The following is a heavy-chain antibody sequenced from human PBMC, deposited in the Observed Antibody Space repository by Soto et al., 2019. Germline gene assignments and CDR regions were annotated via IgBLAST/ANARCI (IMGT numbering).Heavy chain of an antibody. Sequence: QVQLVQSEGEVKKPGASVKISCRASGYTFTSYAINWVRQAPGQGLEWMGWISAHSGNTNYAQKVQGRVTMTTDTATSTGDMELRSLRSDDTAIYYCARIAASGIVHDFDFWGQGTLVTVSS. J-gene: IGHJ4*02. CDR2: ISAHSGNT. D-gene: IGHD6-13*01. V-gene: IGHV1-18*01. CDR1: GYTFTSYA. CDR3: ARIAASGIVHDFDF.